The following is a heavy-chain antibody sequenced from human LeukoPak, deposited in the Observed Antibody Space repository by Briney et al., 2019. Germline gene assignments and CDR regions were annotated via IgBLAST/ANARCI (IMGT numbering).Heavy chain of an antibody. Sequence: ASVKVSCKASGYTFTGYYMHWVRQAPGQGLEWMGWINPNSGGTNYAQKFQGRVTMTRDTSIGTAYMELSRLRSDDTALYYCARGTTLTTLPYYYYYMDVWGEGTTVTVSS. CDR1: GYTFTGYY. CDR3: ARGTTLTTLPYYYYYMDV. V-gene: IGHV1-2*02. CDR2: INPNSGGT. D-gene: IGHD4-17*01. J-gene: IGHJ6*03.